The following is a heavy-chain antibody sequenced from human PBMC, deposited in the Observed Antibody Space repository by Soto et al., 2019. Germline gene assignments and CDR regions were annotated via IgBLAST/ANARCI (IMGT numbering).Heavy chain of an antibody. CDR3: ARVGYDSSGYYFDY. D-gene: IGHD3-22*01. V-gene: IGHV1-2*04. CDR2: INPKSGGT. Sequence: ASVKVSCKASGYTFTGYYIHWVRQAPGQGLEWMGWINPKSGGTNYAQKFQGWVTMTRDTSISTAYMELSRLRSDDTAVYYCARVGYDSSGYYFDYWGQGTLVTVSS. J-gene: IGHJ4*02. CDR1: GYTFTGYY.